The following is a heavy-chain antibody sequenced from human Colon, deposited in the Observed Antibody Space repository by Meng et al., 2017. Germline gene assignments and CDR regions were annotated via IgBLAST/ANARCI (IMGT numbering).Heavy chain of an antibody. J-gene: IGHJ4*02. V-gene: IGHV3-30*05. CDR1: GFTFSSYG. Sequence: GGSLRLSCAASGFTFSSYGMHWVRQAPGKGLEWVAVISSDGSDKYYADSVKGRFTISRDNSKNTLYLQMNSLRAEDTAVYYCATPIVGVTIDHYWGQGTLVTVSS. CDR2: ISSDGSDK. D-gene: IGHD1-26*01. CDR3: ATPIVGVTIDHY.